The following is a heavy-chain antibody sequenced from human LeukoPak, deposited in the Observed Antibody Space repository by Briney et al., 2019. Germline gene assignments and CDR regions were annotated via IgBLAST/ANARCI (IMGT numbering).Heavy chain of an antibody. CDR2: IYSGGST. D-gene: IGHD3-10*01. V-gene: IGHV3-53*01. J-gene: IGHJ4*02. Sequence: SGGSLRLSCAASGFTVSNNYMSWVRQAPGKGLEWVSVIYSGGSTYYADSVKGRFTISRDNSKNTLYLQMNSLRAEDTAVYYCARVWFGEFAYFDYWGQGTLVTVSS. CDR1: GFTVSNNY. CDR3: ARVWFGEFAYFDY.